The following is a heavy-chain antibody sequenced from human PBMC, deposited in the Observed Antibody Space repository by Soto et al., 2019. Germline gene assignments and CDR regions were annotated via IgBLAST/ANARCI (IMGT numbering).Heavy chain of an antibody. CDR1: GGSISSSSYY. CDR2: IYYSGST. V-gene: IGHV4-39*01. J-gene: IGHJ4*02. Sequence: PSETLSLTCTVSGGSISSSSYYWGWIRQPPGKGLEWIGSIYYSGSTYYNPSLKSRVTISVDTSKNQFSLKLSSVTAADTAVYYCARHKDYGDYYFDYWGQGTLVTVS. CDR3: ARHKDYGDYYFDY. D-gene: IGHD4-17*01.